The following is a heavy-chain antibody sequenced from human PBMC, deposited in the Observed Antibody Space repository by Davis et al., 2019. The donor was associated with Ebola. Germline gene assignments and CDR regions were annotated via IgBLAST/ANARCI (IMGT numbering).Heavy chain of an antibody. CDR2: IYRDGNEK. D-gene: IGHD2-15*01. V-gene: IGHV3-7*03. J-gene: IGHJ4*02. CDR3: AKGTQAAE. Sequence: GESLKISCAASGFTFDNFWMSWVRQAPGKGLEWVANIYRDGNEKYYVDSVKDRFTISGDNTKNSLYLQMNSLRAEDTAVYYCAKGTQAAEWGQGTLVTVSS. CDR1: GFTFDNFW.